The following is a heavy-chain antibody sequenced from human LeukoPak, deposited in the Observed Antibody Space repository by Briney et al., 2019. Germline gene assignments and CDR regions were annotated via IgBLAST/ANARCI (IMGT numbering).Heavy chain of an antibody. CDR2: IYYSGSA. CDR3: ARCRGYCSGGSCYGDPYYYYYMDV. V-gene: IGHV4-59*01. Sequence: PSETLSLTRTVSGGSISSYYWSWIRQPPGEGVEWLGYIYYSGSANYNPSLKSRVTISVDTSKNQFSLKLSSVTAADTAVYYCARCRGYCSGGSCYGDPYYYYYMDVWGKGTTVTVSS. D-gene: IGHD2-15*01. CDR1: GGSISSYY. J-gene: IGHJ6*03.